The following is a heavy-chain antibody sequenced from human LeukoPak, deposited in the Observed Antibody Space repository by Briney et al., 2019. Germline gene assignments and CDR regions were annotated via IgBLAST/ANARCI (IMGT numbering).Heavy chain of an antibody. CDR3: ARGSYSSSSLDAFDI. Sequence: GGSLRLSCVASAFTFNNYWMHWVRQAPGKGLVWVSRIKGDGSSTNYADSVRGRFTISRDNAKSTVYLQMNSLRTEDTAVYYYARGSYSSSSLDAFDIWGQGTMVTVSS. J-gene: IGHJ3*02. CDR2: IKGDGSST. D-gene: IGHD6-6*01. CDR1: AFTFNNYW. V-gene: IGHV3-74*01.